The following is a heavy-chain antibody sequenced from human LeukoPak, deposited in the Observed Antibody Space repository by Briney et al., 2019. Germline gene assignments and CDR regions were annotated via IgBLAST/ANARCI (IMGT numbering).Heavy chain of an antibody. J-gene: IGHJ4*02. D-gene: IGHD6-19*01. V-gene: IGHV3-48*01. CDR3: ARDQWLDY. CDR2: IGTSGNPI. Sequence: GGSLRLSCAASGFTFSGYIMSWVRQAPGKGLEWVSFIGTSGNPIYYADSAKGRFTVSRDNAKNSLYLQMDSLRAEDTAVYYCARDQWLDYWGQGNLVTVSS. CDR1: GFTFSGYI.